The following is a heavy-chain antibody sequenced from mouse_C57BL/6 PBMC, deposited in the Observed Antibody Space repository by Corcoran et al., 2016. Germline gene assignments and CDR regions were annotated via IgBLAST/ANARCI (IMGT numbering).Heavy chain of an antibody. CDR3: ARGPHFQGYAMDY. Sequence: EVQLQQSGPELVKPGASVKISCKASGYTFTDYNMDWVKQSHGKSLEWIGDINPNNGGTIYNQKFKGKATLTVDKSSSTAYMELRSLTSEDTAVYYCARGPHFQGYAMDYWGQGTSVTVSS. J-gene: IGHJ4*01. CDR1: GYTFTDYN. V-gene: IGHV1-18*01. CDR2: INPNNGGT.